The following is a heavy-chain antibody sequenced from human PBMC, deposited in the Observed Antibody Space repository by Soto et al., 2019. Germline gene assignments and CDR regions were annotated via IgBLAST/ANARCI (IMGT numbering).Heavy chain of an antibody. CDR3: AKGGPYSNYELGY. Sequence: GGSLRLSCAASGFTFSNYAMSWVRQAPGKGLEWVSAMSASGKSTYYADSVKGRFTISRDNFRDTLYVQMSSLRVEDTAVYYCAKGGPYSNYELGYWGQGTLVTVSS. D-gene: IGHD4-4*01. J-gene: IGHJ4*02. CDR1: GFTFSNYA. V-gene: IGHV3-23*01. CDR2: MSASGKST.